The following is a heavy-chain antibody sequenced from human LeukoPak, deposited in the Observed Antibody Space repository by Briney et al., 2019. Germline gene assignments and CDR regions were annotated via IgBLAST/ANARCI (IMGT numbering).Heavy chain of an antibody. Sequence: PGGSLRLSCAASGFTFSSYAMSWVRQAPGKGLEWVSAISGSGGSTYYADSVKGRFTISRDNSKNTLYLQMNSLRAEDTAVYYCAKVGFYSSGWGRPDDWYFDLWGRGTLVTVSS. D-gene: IGHD6-19*01. CDR3: AKVGFYSSGWGRPDDWYFDL. V-gene: IGHV3-23*01. CDR1: GFTFSSYA. CDR2: ISGSGGST. J-gene: IGHJ2*01.